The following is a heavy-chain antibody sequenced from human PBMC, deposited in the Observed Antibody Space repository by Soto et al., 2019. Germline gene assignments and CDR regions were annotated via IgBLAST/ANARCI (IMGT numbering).Heavy chain of an antibody. Sequence: EVQLAESGGGLVQPGGSLRLSCVASGFDFNRYSMNWVRQAPGEGLEWISYIYSGSTSVFYADSVRGRCTISRDNAKNSLYLQMNSLRAEDTAVYYCTSSTSPDAYWGQGTLVTVSS. CDR2: IYSGSTSV. D-gene: IGHD2-2*01. V-gene: IGHV3-48*04. CDR1: GFDFNRYS. J-gene: IGHJ4*02. CDR3: TSSTSPDAY.